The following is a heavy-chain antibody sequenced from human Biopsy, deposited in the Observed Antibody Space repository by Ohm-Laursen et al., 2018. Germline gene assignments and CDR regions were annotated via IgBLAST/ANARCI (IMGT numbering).Heavy chain of an antibody. CDR2: INPNSGTT. Sequence: SVKASCKTSGYTFTGYFLHWVRQVPGQGLEWMGWINPNSGTTKIAENFQGSVTMTRDTSITTAYLDLTRLTSDDTAVYFCAKGQDLTAGAEYFQYWGQGALITVSS. CDR1: GYTFTGYF. CDR3: AKGQDLTAGAEYFQY. J-gene: IGHJ1*01. D-gene: IGHD3-9*01. V-gene: IGHV1-2*04.